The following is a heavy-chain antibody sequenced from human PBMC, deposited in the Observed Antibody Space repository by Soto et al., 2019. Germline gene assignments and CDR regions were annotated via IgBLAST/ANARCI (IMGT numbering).Heavy chain of an antibody. Sequence: QVQLVQSGAEVKKPGASVKVSCKASGYTFTSYAMHWVRQAPGQRLEWMGWINAGNGNTKYSQKFQGRVTITSDTSARTAYMELSSLRSEDTAGYYCARTRGYSLYEYWGQGTLVTGSS. V-gene: IGHV1-3*01. CDR3: ARTRGYSLYEY. J-gene: IGHJ4*02. CDR1: GYTFTSYA. CDR2: INAGNGNT. D-gene: IGHD3-22*01.